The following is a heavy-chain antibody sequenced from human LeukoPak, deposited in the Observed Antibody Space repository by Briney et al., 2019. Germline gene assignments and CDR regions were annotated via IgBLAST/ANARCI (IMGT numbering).Heavy chain of an antibody. CDR3: AKSSGYYPLNTQEDY. Sequence: GGSLRLSCAASGFTFSSYAMSWVRQAPGKGLEWVSAISGSGGTTYYADSVKGRFTISRGNSKNTLYLQMNSLRAEDTAVYYCAKSSGYYPLNTQEDYWGQGTLVTVSS. CDR1: GFTFSSYA. CDR2: ISGSGGTT. D-gene: IGHD3-22*01. J-gene: IGHJ4*02. V-gene: IGHV3-23*01.